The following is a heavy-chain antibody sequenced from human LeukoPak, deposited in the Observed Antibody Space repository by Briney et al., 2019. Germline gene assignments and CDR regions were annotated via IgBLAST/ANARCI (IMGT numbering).Heavy chain of an antibody. CDR3: ASQAAIAAVSDY. CDR2: INTDGSST. J-gene: IGHJ4*02. D-gene: IGHD6-13*01. Sequence: GGSLRLSCAASGFTFSSYWMHWVRQAPGKGLVWVSRINTDGSSTSYADSVKGRFTISRDNAKNTLYLQMNSLRAEDTAVYYCASQAAIAAVSDYWGQGTLVTVSS. CDR1: GFTFSSYW. V-gene: IGHV3-74*01.